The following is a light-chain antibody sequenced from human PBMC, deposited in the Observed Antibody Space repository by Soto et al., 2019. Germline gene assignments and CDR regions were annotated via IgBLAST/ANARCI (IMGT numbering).Light chain of an antibody. V-gene: IGLV2-23*02. CDR2: EVS. J-gene: IGLJ2*01. Sequence: QSVLTQPASVSGSPGQSITISCTGTSSDVGNYNLVSWYQQHPGKAPKLMIYEVSKRPSGVSNRFSGSKSGNTASLTISGLQADDEADYYCCSYAGSSAVFIGGTKVTVL. CDR3: CSYAGSSAV. CDR1: SSDVGNYNL.